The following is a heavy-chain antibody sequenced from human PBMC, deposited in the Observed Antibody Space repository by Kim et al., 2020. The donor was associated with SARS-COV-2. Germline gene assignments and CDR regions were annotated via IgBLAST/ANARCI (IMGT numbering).Heavy chain of an antibody. Sequence: SETLSLTCAVYGGSFSGYYWSWIRQPPGKGLEWIGGINHSGSTNYNPSLKSRVTISVDTSKNQFSLKLSSVTAADTAVYYCARGRGGYCSSTSCSPYWYFDLWGRGTLVTVSS. CDR1: GGSFSGYY. D-gene: IGHD2-2*01. V-gene: IGHV4-34*01. CDR3: ARGRGGYCSSTSCSPYWYFDL. CDR2: INHSGST. J-gene: IGHJ2*01.